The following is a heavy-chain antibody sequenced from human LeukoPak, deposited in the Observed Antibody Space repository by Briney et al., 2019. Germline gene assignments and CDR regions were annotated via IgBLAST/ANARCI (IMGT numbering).Heavy chain of an antibody. CDR2: INPNSGGT. J-gene: IGHJ4*02. Sequence: GASAKVSCKASGGTFSSYAISWVRQAPGQGLEWMGWINPNSGGTNYAQKFQGRVTMTRDTSISTAYMELSRLRSDDTAVYYCARGSSTSCYGIWGQGTLVTVSS. CDR1: GGTFSSYA. CDR3: ARGSSTSCYGI. V-gene: IGHV1-2*02. D-gene: IGHD2-2*01.